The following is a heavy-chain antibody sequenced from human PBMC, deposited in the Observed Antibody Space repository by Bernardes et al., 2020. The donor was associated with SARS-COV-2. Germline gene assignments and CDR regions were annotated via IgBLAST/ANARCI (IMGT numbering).Heavy chain of an antibody. Sequence: SETLSLTCTVSGGSIRNYYWSWIRQTPGKGLEWIGSGSPNYSPSLKSRVTISVDTSKNLFSLRLNSVTAADTAVYYCARGGSFGHIYYWGQGTLVTVSS. CDR1: GGSIRNYY. D-gene: IGHD5-18*01. CDR2: SGSP. V-gene: IGHV4-59*01. CDR3: ARGGSFGHIYY. J-gene: IGHJ4*02.